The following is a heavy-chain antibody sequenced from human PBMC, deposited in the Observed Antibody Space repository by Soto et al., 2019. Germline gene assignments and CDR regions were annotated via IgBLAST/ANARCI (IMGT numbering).Heavy chain of an antibody. CDR2: IWYDGSNK. D-gene: IGHD1-26*01. CDR3: ARGSYSVAYGMDV. J-gene: IGHJ6*02. Sequence: QVQLVESGGGVVQPGRSLRLSCAASGFSFNSYGMHWVRQAPGKGLEWVAVIWYDGSNKYYADSVKGRLTISRDNSKNTLYLQMNSLRAEDTAVYYCARGSYSVAYGMDVWGQGTTVTVPS. CDR1: GFSFNSYG. V-gene: IGHV3-33*01.